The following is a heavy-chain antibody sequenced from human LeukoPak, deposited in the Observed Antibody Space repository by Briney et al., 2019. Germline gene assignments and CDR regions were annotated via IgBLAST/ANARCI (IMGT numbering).Heavy chain of an antibody. V-gene: IGHV3-30-3*01. Sequence: GGSLRLSCAASGFTFSRYPMHWVRQAPGKGLEWVAVISYGGSNKYYADSVKGRFTITRDNSKNTLYLQMNSLRAEDTAVYYCAKDRAYSSRDGYNSYWYFDLWGRGTLVTVSS. CDR2: ISYGGSNK. CDR1: GFTFSRYP. J-gene: IGHJ2*01. CDR3: AKDRAYSSRDGYNSYWYFDL. D-gene: IGHD5-24*01.